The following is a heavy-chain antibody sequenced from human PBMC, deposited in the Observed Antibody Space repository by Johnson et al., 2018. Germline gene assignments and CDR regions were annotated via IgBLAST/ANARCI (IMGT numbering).Heavy chain of an antibody. J-gene: IGHJ6*03. CDR2: ISYDGSNK. Sequence: QVQLVESGGGVVQPGRSLRLSCAASGFTFSSYGMHWVRQAPGKGLEWVAVISYDGSNKYYADSVKGRFTISRDNSKNTLYLQMNSRSAEDTAVYYCAKGGVTYYYYYMDVWGKGTMVTVSS. V-gene: IGHV3-30*18. D-gene: IGHD4-23*01. CDR3: AKGGVTYYYYYMDV. CDR1: GFTFSSYG.